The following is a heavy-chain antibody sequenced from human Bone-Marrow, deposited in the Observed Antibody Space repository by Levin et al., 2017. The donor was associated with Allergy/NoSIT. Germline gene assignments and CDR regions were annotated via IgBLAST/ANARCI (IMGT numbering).Heavy chain of an antibody. Sequence: GESLKISCAASGFTFSSDAMSWVRQAPGKGLEWVSAISDSGGNTYYADSVKGRFTISRDNSKNTLFLQMNSLRAEDTAVYYCARAYCGGASCHGGNFECWGQGTLVTVSS. CDR2: ISDSGGNT. CDR3: ARAYCGGASCHGGNFEC. V-gene: IGHV3-23*01. CDR1: GFTFSSDA. J-gene: IGHJ4*02. D-gene: IGHD2-21*01.